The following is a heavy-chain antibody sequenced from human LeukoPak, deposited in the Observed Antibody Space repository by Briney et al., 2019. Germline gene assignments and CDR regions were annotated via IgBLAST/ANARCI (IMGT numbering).Heavy chain of an antibody. CDR2: IYYSGST. CDR1: GGSISSYY. Sequence: SETLSLTCTVSGGSISSYYWRWIRQPPGKGLEWIGYIYYSGSTNSNPSLKSRVTISVDTSKNQFSLKLSSVTAADTAVYHCARDRGDYNFDYWGQGTLVTVSS. V-gene: IGHV4-59*01. D-gene: IGHD4-17*01. J-gene: IGHJ4*02. CDR3: ARDRGDYNFDY.